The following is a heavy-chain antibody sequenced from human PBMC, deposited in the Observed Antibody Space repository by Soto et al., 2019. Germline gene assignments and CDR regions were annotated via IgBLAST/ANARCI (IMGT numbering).Heavy chain of an antibody. J-gene: IGHJ6*02. CDR3: ARSLRITIFGVVHGMDV. V-gene: IGHV4-39*01. Sequence: SETLSLTCTVSGGSISSGDYYWSWIRQPPGKGLEWIGSIYYSGSTYYNPSLKSRVTISVDTSKNQFSLKLSSVTAADTAVYYCARSLRITIFGVVHGMDVWGQGTTVTVSS. D-gene: IGHD3-3*01. CDR2: IYYSGST. CDR1: GGSISSGDYY.